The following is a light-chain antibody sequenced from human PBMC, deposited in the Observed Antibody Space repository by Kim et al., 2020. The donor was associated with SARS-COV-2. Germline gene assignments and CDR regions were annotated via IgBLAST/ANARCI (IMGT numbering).Light chain of an antibody. V-gene: IGLV1-51*01. CDR1: SSNIGNNY. J-gene: IGLJ3*02. Sequence: VTIACSGSSSNIGNNYVSWYQQLPGTAPKLLIYDNNKRPSGIPDRFSGSKSGTSATLGITGLQTGDEADYYCGTWDSSLSAGRNWVFGGGTQLTVL. CDR2: DNN. CDR3: GTWDSSLSAGRNWV.